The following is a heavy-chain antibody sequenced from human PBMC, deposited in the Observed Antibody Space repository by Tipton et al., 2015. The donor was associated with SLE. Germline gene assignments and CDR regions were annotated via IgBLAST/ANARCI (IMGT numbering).Heavy chain of an antibody. CDR2: INHSGST. CDR3: ARERPGNYDYVWGSYRYGGMDV. D-gene: IGHD3-16*02. J-gene: IGHJ6*02. V-gene: IGHV4-34*01. CDR1: GGSFSGYY. Sequence: TLSLTCAVYGGSFSGYYWSWIRQPPGKGLEWIGEINHSGSTNYNPSLKSRVTISVDTSKNQFSLKLNSVIAADTAVYYCARERPGNYDYVWGSYRYGGMDVWGQGTTVTVSS.